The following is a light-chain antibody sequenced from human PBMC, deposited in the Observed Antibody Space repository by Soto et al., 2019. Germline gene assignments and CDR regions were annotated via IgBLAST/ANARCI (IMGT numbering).Light chain of an antibody. CDR1: QSVSSSY. V-gene: IGKV3-20*01. CDR3: QQYGSSPPWT. Sequence: EIVLTQSPGTLSLSPGERATLSCRASQSVSSSYLAWYQQKPGQAPRLLIYGASSRATGIPDSFSGSGSGTDFTLTISRLEPEDLAVYYCQQYGSSPPWTFGQGTKVEIK. J-gene: IGKJ1*01. CDR2: GAS.